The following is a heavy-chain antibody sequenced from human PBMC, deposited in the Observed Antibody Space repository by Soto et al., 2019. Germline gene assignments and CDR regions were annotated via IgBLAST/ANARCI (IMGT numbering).Heavy chain of an antibody. J-gene: IGHJ5*01. CDR1: GYTFTSYG. V-gene: IGHV1-18*01. CDR3: ARGAEYQLLYCCCDS. D-gene: IGHD2-2*02. CDR2: ISAYNGNT. Sequence: VSLVQSGAEVKKPGASVKVSCKASGYTFTSYGISWVRQAPRQGLEWMGWISAYNGNTNYAQKLQGRVTMATDPPTSIADIVFRCLSSNAAAVYYCARGAEYQLLYCCCDSGGHGTLVTFAS.